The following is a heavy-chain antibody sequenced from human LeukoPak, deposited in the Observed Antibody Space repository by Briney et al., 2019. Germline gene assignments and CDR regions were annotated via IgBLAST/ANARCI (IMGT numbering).Heavy chain of an antibody. J-gene: IGHJ5*02. CDR3: VRLFYSDSSAPPS. CDR2: IYYSGST. D-gene: IGHD6-19*01. V-gene: IGHV4-39*01. CDR1: RDSIRSSNYY. Sequence: ETLSLTCSVLRDSIRSSNYYWGWIRQPPGKGLEWIGSIYYSGSTYYNPSLEGRGTMSSDTSNNQFSLKLTSATATDTAVYYCVRLFYSDSSAPPSWGQGTLVTVSS.